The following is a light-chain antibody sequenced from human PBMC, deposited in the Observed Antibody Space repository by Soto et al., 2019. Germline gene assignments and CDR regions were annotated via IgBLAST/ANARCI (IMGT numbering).Light chain of an antibody. Sequence: DIQMTQSPSTLSSSVGDRVTITCRASQSISSWLAWYQQKPGKAPKLMIYDASSLESGVPSRFSGSGSGTEFTLTISSLQPYDFATYYCQQYNSYPLTFGQGTKLEIK. V-gene: IGKV1-5*01. CDR2: DAS. J-gene: IGKJ2*01. CDR3: QQYNSYPLT. CDR1: QSISSW.